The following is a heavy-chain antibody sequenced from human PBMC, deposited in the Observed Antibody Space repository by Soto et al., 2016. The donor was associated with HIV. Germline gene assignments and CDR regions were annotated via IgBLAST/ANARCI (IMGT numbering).Heavy chain of an antibody. CDR1: GGSFSGYF. V-gene: IGHV4-34*01. D-gene: IGHD6-25*01. CDR2: IDHSGST. Sequence: QVHLQQWGTGLLKPSETLSLTCAVYGGSFSGYFWSRIRQPPGKGLEWIGEIDHSGSTSYNPSLKSRVMTSVDTSKNQFSLKLTSVTDADTAVYYCARHAGLSAGXQDYFDSVGPREPWVHRLL. CDR3: ARHAGLSAGXQDYFDS. J-gene: IGHJ4*01.